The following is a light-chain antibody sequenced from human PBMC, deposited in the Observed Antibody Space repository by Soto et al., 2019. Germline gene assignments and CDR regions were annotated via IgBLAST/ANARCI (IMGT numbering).Light chain of an antibody. V-gene: IGLV2-14*01. J-gene: IGLJ1*01. CDR1: SSDVGGYNY. CDR3: SSYTSSSTYV. Sequence: QSALTQPASVSGSPGQSITISCTGTSSDVGGYNYVSWYQQHPGKAPKLMIYDVSNRPSGVSNRFSGSKSGNTAPLTISGLQAEDEADEYCSSYTSSSTYVFGTGTKLTVL. CDR2: DVS.